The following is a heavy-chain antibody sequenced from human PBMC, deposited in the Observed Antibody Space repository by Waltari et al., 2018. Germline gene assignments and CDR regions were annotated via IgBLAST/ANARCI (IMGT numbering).Heavy chain of an antibody. CDR2: ISSGGHT. Sequence: EVQLVESGGGLIQPGGSLRLSCAASGFTVSTNYITWVRQAPGKGLEWVSVISSGGHTYYAASVKDRFTISRDDSKNTVYLQMNSLRVEDTAVYYCAKYGSGSDYNGNSFDHWGQGTLVTVSS. CDR3: AKYGSGSDYNGNSFDH. J-gene: IGHJ4*02. V-gene: IGHV3-53*01. CDR1: GFTVSTNY. D-gene: IGHD3-10*01.